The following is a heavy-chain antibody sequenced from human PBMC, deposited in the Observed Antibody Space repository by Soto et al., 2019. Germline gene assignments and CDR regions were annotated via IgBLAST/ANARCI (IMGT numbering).Heavy chain of an antibody. CDR1: GFTFSNAW. CDR2: IKSKTDGGTT. Sequence: GGSLRLSCAASGFTFSNAWMSWVRQAPGKGLEWVGRIKSKTDGGTTEYAAPVKSSFTISRDDSKNTLYMQMNSLKTEDTAVYYCTTDSYKARGYCSGGSCRWNDYWGQGTLVTVSS. V-gene: IGHV3-15*01. D-gene: IGHD2-15*01. J-gene: IGHJ4*02. CDR3: TTDSYKARGYCSGGSCRWNDY.